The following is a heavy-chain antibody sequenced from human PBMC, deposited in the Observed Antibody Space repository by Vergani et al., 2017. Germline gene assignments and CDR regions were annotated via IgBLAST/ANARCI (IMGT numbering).Heavy chain of an antibody. V-gene: IGHV7-4-1*02. J-gene: IGHJ6*02. CDR1: GYTFTSYA. CDR2: INTNTGNP. CDR3: AKTRYNWTDEGAYYGMDV. D-gene: IGHD1-20*01. Sequence: QVQLVQSGSELKKPGASVKVSCKASGYTFTSYAMNWVRQAPGQGLEWMGWINTNTGNPTYAQCFTGRFVFSLDTSVSKAYLQISSLKAEDTAVYGCAKTRYNWTDEGAYYGMDVWGQGTTVTVSS.